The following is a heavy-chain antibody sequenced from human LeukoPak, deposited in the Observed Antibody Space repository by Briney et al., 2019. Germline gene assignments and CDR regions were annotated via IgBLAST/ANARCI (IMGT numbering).Heavy chain of an antibody. CDR1: GGTFSSYA. V-gene: IGHV1-69*13. CDR3: ARLGDGHSSSSFLGRDYYYGMDV. Sequence: GASVKVSCKASGGTFSSYATSWVRQAPGQGLEWMGGIIPIFGTANYAQKFQGRVTVTADESTSTAYMELSSLRSEDTAVYYCARLGDGHSSSSFLGRDYYYGMDVWGQGTTVTVSS. CDR2: IIPIFGTA. D-gene: IGHD6-6*01. J-gene: IGHJ6*02.